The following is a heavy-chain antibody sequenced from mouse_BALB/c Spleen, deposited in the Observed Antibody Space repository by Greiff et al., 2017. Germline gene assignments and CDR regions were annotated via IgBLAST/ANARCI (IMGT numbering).Heavy chain of an antibody. Sequence: VQLQESGPGLVQPSQSLSITCTVSGFSLTSYGVHWVRQSPGKGLEWLGVIWSGGSTDYNAAFISRLSISKDNSKSQVFFKMNSLQADDTAIYYCARGTVEVALDYWGQGTTLTVSS. J-gene: IGHJ2*01. D-gene: IGHD1-1*01. V-gene: IGHV2-2*01. CDR2: IWSGGST. CDR1: GFSLTSYG. CDR3: ARGTVEVALDY.